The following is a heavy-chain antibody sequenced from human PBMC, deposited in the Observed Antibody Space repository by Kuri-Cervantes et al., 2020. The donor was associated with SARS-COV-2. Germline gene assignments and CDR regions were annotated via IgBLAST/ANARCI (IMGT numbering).Heavy chain of an antibody. CDR3: TRDVSGWYILRPEYLQH. Sequence: GESLKISCAASGFTFSSYGMHWVRQAPGKGLEWVAVIWYDGSNKYYADSVKGRFTISRDNSKNTLYLQMNSLRAEDTAVYYCTRDVSGWYILRPEYLQHWGQGTLVTVSS. CDR1: GFTFSSYG. J-gene: IGHJ1*01. D-gene: IGHD6-19*01. V-gene: IGHV3-33*08. CDR2: IWYDGSNK.